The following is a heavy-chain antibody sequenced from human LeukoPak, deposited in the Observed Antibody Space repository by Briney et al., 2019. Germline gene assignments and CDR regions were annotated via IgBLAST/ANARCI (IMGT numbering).Heavy chain of an antibody. CDR3: ARDGYSNVPGINYYYYYMDV. V-gene: IGHV1-2*02. CDR1: GYTFTGYY. Sequence: ASVKVSCKASGYTFTGYYMHWVRQAPGQGLEWMGWINPNSGGTNYAQKFQGRVTMTRDTSISTAHMELSRLRSDDTAVYYCARDGYSNVPGINYYYYYMDVWGKGTTVTVSS. D-gene: IGHD4-11*01. J-gene: IGHJ6*03. CDR2: INPNSGGT.